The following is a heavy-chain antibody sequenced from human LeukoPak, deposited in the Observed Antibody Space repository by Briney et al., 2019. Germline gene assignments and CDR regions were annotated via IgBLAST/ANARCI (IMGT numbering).Heavy chain of an antibody. CDR1: GYTLTSYG. Sequence: ASVKVSCKASGYTLTSYGISWVRQAPGQGLEWMGWISAYNGNTNYAQKLQGRVTMTTDTSTSTAYMELRSLRSDDAAVYYCARDLGRWQPVMDWFDPWGQGTLVTVSS. V-gene: IGHV1-18*01. CDR3: ARDLGRWQPVMDWFDP. D-gene: IGHD6-13*01. CDR2: ISAYNGNT. J-gene: IGHJ5*02.